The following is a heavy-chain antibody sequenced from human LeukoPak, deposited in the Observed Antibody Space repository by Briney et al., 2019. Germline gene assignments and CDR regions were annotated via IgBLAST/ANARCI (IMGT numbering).Heavy chain of an antibody. V-gene: IGHV5-51*01. CDR2: IYPGDSDT. CDR3: ARTLSCSGGSCYVMDV. Sequence: GESLKISCKGSGYSFTSYWIGWVRQMPGKGLEWMGIIYPGDSDTRYSPSFQGQVTISADKSISTAYLQWSSLKASDTAMYYCARTLSCSGGSCYVMDVWGKGTTVTVSS. CDR1: GYSFTSYW. J-gene: IGHJ6*04. D-gene: IGHD2-15*01.